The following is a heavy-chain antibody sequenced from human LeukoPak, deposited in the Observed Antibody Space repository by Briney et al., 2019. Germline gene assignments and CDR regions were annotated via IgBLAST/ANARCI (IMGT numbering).Heavy chain of an antibody. CDR1: GFILSNHW. V-gene: IGHV3-7*03. CDR2: MNKDGSEE. Sequence: EGSLRLSCAASGFILSNHWMTWVRQAPGKGPEWVANMNKDGSEEYYVDSVKGRFTISKDTAKNSLYLQMNNLRVEDTALYYCARNNDMDVWGQGTTVVVSS. D-gene: IGHD1/OR15-1a*01. J-gene: IGHJ6*02. CDR3: ARNNDMDV.